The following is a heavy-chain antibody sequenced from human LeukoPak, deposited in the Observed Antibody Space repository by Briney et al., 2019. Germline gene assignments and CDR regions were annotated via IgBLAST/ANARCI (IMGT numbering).Heavy chain of an antibody. Sequence: AAVKVSCKASGYNFNSYGIGWVRLAPRQGLEWMGWITAGNGNTNYAQKVQGRVTMTTDTSTSTAYMELMSLRSDDTAVYFCARDLSRGWSYGYNAFDIWGQGKMVTVSS. CDR2: ITAGNGNT. CDR3: ARDLSRGWSYGYNAFDI. CDR1: GYNFNSYG. V-gene: IGHV1-18*01. D-gene: IGHD5-18*01. J-gene: IGHJ3*02.